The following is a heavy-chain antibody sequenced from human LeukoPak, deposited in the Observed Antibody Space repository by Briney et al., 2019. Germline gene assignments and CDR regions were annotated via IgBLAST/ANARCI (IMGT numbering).Heavy chain of an antibody. D-gene: IGHD6-13*01. CDR2: FDPEDGET. Sequence: GASVKVSCKVSGYTLTELSMHWVRQAPGKGLEWMGGFDPEDGETIYAQKFQGRVTMTEDTSTDTAYMELSSLRSEDTAVYYCATRMYSSSWYEYYFDYWGQGTLVTVSS. CDR3: ATRMYSSSWYEYYFDY. V-gene: IGHV1-24*01. CDR1: GYTLTELS. J-gene: IGHJ4*02.